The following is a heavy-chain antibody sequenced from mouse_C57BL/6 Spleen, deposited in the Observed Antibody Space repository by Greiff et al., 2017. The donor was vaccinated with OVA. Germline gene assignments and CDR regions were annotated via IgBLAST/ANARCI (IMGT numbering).Heavy chain of an antibody. CDR1: GYSFTGYY. CDR2: INPSTGGT. J-gene: IGHJ3*01. D-gene: IGHD2-4*01. CDR3: ARRDYDYDRGFAY. V-gene: IGHV1-42*01. Sequence: EVQLQQSGPELVKPGASVKISCKASGYSFTGYYMNWVKQSPEKSLEWIGEINPSTGGTTYNQKFKAKATLTVDKSSSTAYMQLKSLTSEDSAVYYCARRDYDYDRGFAYWGQGTLVTVSA.